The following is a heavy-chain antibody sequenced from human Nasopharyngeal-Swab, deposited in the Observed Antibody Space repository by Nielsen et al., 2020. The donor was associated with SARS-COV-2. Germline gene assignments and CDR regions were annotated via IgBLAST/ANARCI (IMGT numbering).Heavy chain of an antibody. D-gene: IGHD3-22*01. Sequence: SETLSLTCAVYGGSFSGYYWSWIRQPPGKGLEWIGEINHSGSTNYNPSLKSRVTISVDTSKNQFSLKLSSVTAADTAVYYCARDEGAGWYYYDSSGYYSFDYWGQGTLVTVSS. CDR3: ARDEGAGWYYYDSSGYYSFDY. J-gene: IGHJ4*02. CDR1: GGSFSGYY. CDR2: INHSGST. V-gene: IGHV4-34*01.